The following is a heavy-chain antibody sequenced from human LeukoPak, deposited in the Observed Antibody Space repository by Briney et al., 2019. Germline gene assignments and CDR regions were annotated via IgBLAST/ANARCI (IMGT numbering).Heavy chain of an antibody. Sequence: PSETLSLTCTVSGGSISSSIYYWGWIRQPPGKGLEWIGYIYYSGSTYYNPSLKSRVTISVDTSKNQFSLKLSSVTAADTAVYYCARGSGSYLFYWGQGTLVTVSS. D-gene: IGHD1-26*01. CDR3: ARGSGSYLFY. CDR1: GGSISSSIYY. CDR2: IYYSGST. J-gene: IGHJ4*02. V-gene: IGHV4-31*03.